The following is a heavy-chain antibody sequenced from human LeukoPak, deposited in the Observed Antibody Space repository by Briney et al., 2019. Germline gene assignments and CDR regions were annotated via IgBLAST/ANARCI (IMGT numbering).Heavy chain of an antibody. CDR1: GFTFSSYS. Sequence: PGGSLRLSCAASGFTFSSYSMTWVRQAPGKRLEWVSSFTSRSRNIYYADSVKGRFTISRDDAEKSLYLQMDSLRAEDTAVYYCAKLDSNYVTIYWGQGTLVTVSS. J-gene: IGHJ4*02. CDR3: AKLDSNYVTIY. V-gene: IGHV3-21*04. CDR2: FTSRSRNI. D-gene: IGHD4-11*01.